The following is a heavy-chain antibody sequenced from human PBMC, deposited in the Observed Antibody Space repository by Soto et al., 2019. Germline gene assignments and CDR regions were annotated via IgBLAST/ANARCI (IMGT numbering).Heavy chain of an antibody. V-gene: IGHV3-23*01. CDR2: ISASGSRT. CDR3: GKDPNGDYVGGFEF. CDR1: GFTFNNYA. Sequence: EVQLLESGGGLVQPGGSLTLSCAASGFTFNNYATSWVRQAPGKGLEWVSGISASGSRTFYADSVKGRFTVSRDFSKNTLSLQMDSLRAEDTAVYFCGKDPNGDYVGGFEFWGPGTLVTVSS. J-gene: IGHJ3*01. D-gene: IGHD4-17*01.